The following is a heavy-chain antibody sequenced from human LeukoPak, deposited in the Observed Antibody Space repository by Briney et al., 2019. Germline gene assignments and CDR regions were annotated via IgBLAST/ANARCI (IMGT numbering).Heavy chain of an antibody. CDR2: MNPNSGNT. D-gene: IGHD5-24*01. CDR3: ARGDGWFDP. J-gene: IGHJ5*02. CDR1: GYTFTGYY. Sequence: ASVKVSCKASGYTFTGYYMHWVRQAPGQGLEWMGWMNPNSGNTGYAQKFQGRVTMTRNTSISTAYMELSSLRSEDTAVYYCARGDGWFDPWGQGTLVTVSS. V-gene: IGHV1-8*02.